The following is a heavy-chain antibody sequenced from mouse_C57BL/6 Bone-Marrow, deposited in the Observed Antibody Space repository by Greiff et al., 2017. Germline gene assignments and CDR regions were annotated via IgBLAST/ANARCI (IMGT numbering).Heavy chain of an antibody. J-gene: IGHJ2*01. CDR3: ARSTGYFTFDY. Sequence: KQSCKASGYTFTSYWMHWAKQRPGQGLEWIGYINPSSGYTKYKQKFKDKATLTADKSSNTAYMQLSSLTYEDSAVYYCARSTGYFTFDYWGQGTTLTVSS. V-gene: IGHV1-7*01. D-gene: IGHD2-3*01. CDR2: INPSSGYT. CDR1: GYTFTSYW.